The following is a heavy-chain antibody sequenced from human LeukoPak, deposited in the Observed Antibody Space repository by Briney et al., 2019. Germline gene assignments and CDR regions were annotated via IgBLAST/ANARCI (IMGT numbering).Heavy chain of an antibody. J-gene: IGHJ4*02. V-gene: IGHV3-30*04. CDR2: ISYDGSNK. CDR1: GFTFSSYA. D-gene: IGHD1-1*01. CDR3: ARDPLGTRPGFDY. Sequence: GRSLRLSCAASGFTFSSYAMHWVRQAPGKGLEWVAVISYDGSNKYYADSVKGRFTISRDNSKNTLYLQMNSLRAEDTAVYYCARDPLGTRPGFDYWGQGTLVTVSS.